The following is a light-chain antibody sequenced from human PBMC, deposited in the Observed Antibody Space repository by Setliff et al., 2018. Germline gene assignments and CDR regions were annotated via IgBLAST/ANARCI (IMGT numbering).Light chain of an antibody. CDR1: SGDVGGYDY. Sequence: QFALAQPASVSGSPGQSITISCTGTSGDVGGYDYVSWYQQHPGKAPKLMIYDVSNRPSGVSNRFSGSKSGNTASLTISGLQAEDEADYYCGSYTSINTLLYIFGTGTKV. V-gene: IGLV2-14*01. J-gene: IGLJ1*01. CDR3: GSYTSINTLLYI. CDR2: DVS.